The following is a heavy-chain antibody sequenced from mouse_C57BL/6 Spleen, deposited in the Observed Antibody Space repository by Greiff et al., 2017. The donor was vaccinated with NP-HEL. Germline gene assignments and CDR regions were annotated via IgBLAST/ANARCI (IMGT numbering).Heavy chain of an antibody. V-gene: IGHV1-64*01. CDR1: GYTFTSYW. Sequence: QVQLQQPGAELVKPGASVKLSCKASGYTFTSYWMHWVKQRPGQGLEWIGMIHPNSGSTNYNEKFKSKATLTVDKTASTAYMQLSSLTSEDSAVYYCARSDYGSRYDYWGQGTTLTVSS. CDR3: ARSDYGSRYDY. J-gene: IGHJ2*01. D-gene: IGHD1-1*01. CDR2: IHPNSGST.